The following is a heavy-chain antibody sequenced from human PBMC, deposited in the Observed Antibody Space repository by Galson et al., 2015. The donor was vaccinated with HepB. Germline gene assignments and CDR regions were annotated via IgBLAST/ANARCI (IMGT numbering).Heavy chain of an antibody. CDR2: IIPILGIA. CDR3: ASDIVVVPAAMRNYYYYGMDV. J-gene: IGHJ6*02. D-gene: IGHD2-2*01. CDR1: GGTFSSYT. V-gene: IGHV1-69*02. Sequence: SVKVSCKAPGGTFSSYTISWVRQAPGQGLEWMGRIIPILGIANYAQKFQGRVTITADKSTSTAYMELSSLRSEDTAVYYCASDIVVVPAAMRNYYYYGMDVWGQGTTVTVSS.